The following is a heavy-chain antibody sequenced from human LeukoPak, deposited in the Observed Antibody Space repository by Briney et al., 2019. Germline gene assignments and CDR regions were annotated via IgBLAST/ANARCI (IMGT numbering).Heavy chain of an antibody. CDR1: GFTFSSYA. Sequence: PGGSLRLSCAASGFTFSSYAMSWVRQAPGKGLEWVSAISGSGGSTYYADSVKGRFTISRDNSKNTLYLQMNSLRAEDTAVYYYAREVVPAAIRDMDVWGKGTTVTVSS. CDR2: ISGSGGST. V-gene: IGHV3-23*01. J-gene: IGHJ6*03. CDR3: AREVVPAAIRDMDV. D-gene: IGHD2-2*02.